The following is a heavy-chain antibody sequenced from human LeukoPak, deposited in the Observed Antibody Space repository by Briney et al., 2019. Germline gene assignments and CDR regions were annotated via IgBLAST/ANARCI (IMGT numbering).Heavy chain of an antibody. Sequence: SETLSLTCTVSGGSISSYYWSWIRQPPGKGLEWIGYIYYSGSTNYNPSLKSRVTISVDTSKNQFSLKLSSVTAADTAVYYCARFERYCSSTSCSSPWFDPWGQGTLVTVSS. CDR2: IYYSGST. CDR1: GGSISSYY. D-gene: IGHD2-2*01. CDR3: ARFERYCSSTSCSSPWFDP. J-gene: IGHJ5*02. V-gene: IGHV4-59*01.